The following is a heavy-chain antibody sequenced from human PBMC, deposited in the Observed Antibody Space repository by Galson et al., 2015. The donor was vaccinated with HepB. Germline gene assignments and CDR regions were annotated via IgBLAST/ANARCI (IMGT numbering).Heavy chain of an antibody. Sequence: SLRLSCAASGFTFTNYWMTWVRQAPGKRPEWVANINQDGNEKYYVDSVKGRFTISRDNAQNSLYLQMNSLRAEDTAVYYCARDFICTRTSCYKHFFDDWGQGTLVIVSS. V-gene: IGHV3-7*03. CDR1: GFTFTNYW. CDR2: INQDGNEK. J-gene: IGHJ4*02. D-gene: IGHD2-2*02. CDR3: ARDFICTRTSCYKHFFDD.